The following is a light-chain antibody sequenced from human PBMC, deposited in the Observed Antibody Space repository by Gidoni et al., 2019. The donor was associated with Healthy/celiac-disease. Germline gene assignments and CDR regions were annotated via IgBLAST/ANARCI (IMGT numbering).Light chain of an antibody. Sequence: DIVMTQSPLSLPVTPGEPASISCRSSQSLLHSNGNHYLDWYLQKPGQSPQLLIYLGSNRASGVPDRFSGSGSGSRVEAEDVGVYYCLQPLEIPITFGQGTRLEIK. CDR3: LQPLEIPIT. CDR2: LGS. V-gene: IGKV2-28*01. CDR1: QSLLHSNGNHY. J-gene: IGKJ5*01.